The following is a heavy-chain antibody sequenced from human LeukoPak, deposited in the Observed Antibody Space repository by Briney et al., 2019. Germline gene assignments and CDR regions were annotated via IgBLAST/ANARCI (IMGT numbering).Heavy chain of an antibody. CDR3: ARSPIIRGVIINYFDY. CDR2: IYSGGST. Sequence: GGSLRLSCAASGFTVSSHYMSWVRQAPGKGLEWVSVIYSGGSTYYADSVKGRFTISRDKSKNTLSLQMNSLRAEDTAVYYCARSPIIRGVIINYFDYWGQGTLVTVSS. J-gene: IGHJ4*02. CDR1: GFTVSSHY. V-gene: IGHV3-53*01. D-gene: IGHD3-10*01.